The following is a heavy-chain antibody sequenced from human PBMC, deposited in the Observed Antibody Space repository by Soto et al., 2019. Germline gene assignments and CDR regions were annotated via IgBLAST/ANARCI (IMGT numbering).Heavy chain of an antibody. D-gene: IGHD3-10*01. V-gene: IGHV3-15*07. CDR1: GFTFSHAW. Sequence: EVQLMESGGGLVKPGGSLTLSCAASGFTFSHAWMNWVRQAPGKGLEWVGRIKSQIDGGTTDYAAPVKGRFTISRDDSKTTLYLLMNSLKTEDTALYYCATGRGYWGQGTLVTVSS. CDR2: IKSQIDGGTT. CDR3: ATGRGY. J-gene: IGHJ1*01.